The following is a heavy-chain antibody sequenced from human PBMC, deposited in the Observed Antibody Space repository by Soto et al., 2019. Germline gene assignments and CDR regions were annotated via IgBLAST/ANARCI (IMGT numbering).Heavy chain of an antibody. D-gene: IGHD3-10*01. Sequence: QVQLVQSGAEVKKPGASAKVSCKASGYTFTNYGITWVRQAPGQGLEWIGWISAYNGNTNYAQKLQGRVTMTTDTSTSTAYMELRSLRSDDTAVYYCARAFLHSGSSYFDYWGQGTLVTVSS. V-gene: IGHV1-18*04. J-gene: IGHJ4*02. CDR3: ARAFLHSGSSYFDY. CDR2: ISAYNGNT. CDR1: GYTFTNYG.